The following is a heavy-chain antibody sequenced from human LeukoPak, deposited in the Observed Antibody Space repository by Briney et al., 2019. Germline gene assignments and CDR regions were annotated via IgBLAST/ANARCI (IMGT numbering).Heavy chain of an antibody. V-gene: IGHV3-33*01. D-gene: IGHD5-12*01. CDR2: IWYDGSSK. CDR3: ARDLRGYSGYDSRLDY. CDR1: GFTFSSYG. J-gene: IGHJ4*02. Sequence: GRSLRLSCAASGFTFSSYGMHWVRQAPGKGLEWVAVIWYDGSSKYYADSVKGRFTISRDNSKNTLYLQMNSLRAEDTAVYYCARDLRGYSGYDSRLDYWGQGTLVTVSS.